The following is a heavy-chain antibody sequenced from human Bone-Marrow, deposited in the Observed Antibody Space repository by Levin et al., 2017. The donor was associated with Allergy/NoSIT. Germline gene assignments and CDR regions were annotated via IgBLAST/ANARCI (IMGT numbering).Heavy chain of an antibody. CDR3: AKSADSSGWDWFDP. CDR1: GFTFSSYW. CDR2: ISSSSSHI. J-gene: IGHJ5*02. V-gene: IGHV3-21*01. D-gene: IGHD6-19*01. Sequence: GGSLRLSCAASGFTFSSYWMSWVRQAPGKGLEWVSSISSSSSHIYYADSVKGRFTISRDNAKNSLYLQMNSLRAEDTAVYYCAKSADSSGWDWFDPWGQGTLVTVSS.